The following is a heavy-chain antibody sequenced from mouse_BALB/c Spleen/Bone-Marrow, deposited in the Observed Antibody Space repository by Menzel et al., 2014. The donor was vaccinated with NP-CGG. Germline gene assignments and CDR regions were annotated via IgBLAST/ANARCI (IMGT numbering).Heavy chain of an antibody. V-gene: IGHV5-9-1*01. CDR3: ARRGYGNHGYYAMDY. CDR1: GFTFNRYV. CDR2: ISVGGSYS. D-gene: IGHD2-1*01. J-gene: IGHJ4*01. Sequence: EVMLVESGGGLVKPGGSLKLSCAATGFTFNRYVMSWVRQTPEKRLEWVASISVGGSYSYYPDSVKGRFIISRDNAKNSLYLQMSSLRSEDTAMFYCARRGYGNHGYYAMDYWGQGTSVTVSS.